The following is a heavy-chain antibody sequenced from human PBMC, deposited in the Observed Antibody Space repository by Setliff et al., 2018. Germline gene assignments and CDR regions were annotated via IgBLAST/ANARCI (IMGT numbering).Heavy chain of an antibody. CDR3: ARESGYYHDSSGYYTDAFDI. Sequence: ASVKVSCKASGYTFTSYGISWVRQAPGQGLEWMGWISAYNGNTNYAQKLQGRVTMTTDTSTSTAYMELRSLRSDDTAVYYCARESGYYHDSSGYYTDAFDIWGQGTMVTVSS. CDR2: ISAYNGNT. D-gene: IGHD3-22*01. J-gene: IGHJ3*02. V-gene: IGHV1-18*01. CDR1: GYTFTSYG.